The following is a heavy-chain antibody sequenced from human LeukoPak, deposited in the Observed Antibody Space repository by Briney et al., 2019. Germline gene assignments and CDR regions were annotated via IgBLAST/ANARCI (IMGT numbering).Heavy chain of an antibody. J-gene: IGHJ6*02. CDR3: AKDPAYYHDSSGSGRFGMDV. CDR2: ISGSGGNT. CDR1: GFTFCNNA. V-gene: IGHV3-23*01. D-gene: IGHD3-22*01. Sequence: GGSLRLSCVASGFTFCNNAVSWVRQAPGKGLEWVSSISGSGGNTYYADSVKGRFTISRDNSKNTLYLQMNSLRVEDTAIYFCAKDPAYYHDSSGSGRFGMDVWGQGTTVTVS.